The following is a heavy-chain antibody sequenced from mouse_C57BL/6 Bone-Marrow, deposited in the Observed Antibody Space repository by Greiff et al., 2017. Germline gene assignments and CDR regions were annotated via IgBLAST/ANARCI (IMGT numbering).Heavy chain of an antibody. Sequence: VQLQQPGAELVKPGASVKLSCKASGYTFTNYWMHWVQQRPGQGLEWIGMIHPNGGSPAYNEKFKSEVTLSVDKSSRTAYMELSSLTSEDSAIYYCTRSYDYGDYTMDYWGQGTSVTVSS. V-gene: IGHV1-64*01. J-gene: IGHJ4*01. D-gene: IGHD2-4*01. CDR1: GYTFTNYW. CDR3: TRSYDYGDYTMDY. CDR2: IHPNGGSP.